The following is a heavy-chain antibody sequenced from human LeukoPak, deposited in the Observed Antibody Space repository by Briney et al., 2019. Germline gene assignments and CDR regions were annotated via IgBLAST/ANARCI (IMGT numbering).Heavy chain of an antibody. CDR3: AKDGIAAAGTLDY. CDR1: GFTFSSYG. CDR2: ISYDGSNK. D-gene: IGHD6-13*01. Sequence: GGSLRLSCAASGFTFSSYGMHWVRQAPGKGLEWVAVISYDGSNKYYADSVKGRFTISRNNSKNTLYLQMNSLRAEDTAVYYCAKDGIAAAGTLDYWGQGTLVTVSS. J-gene: IGHJ4*02. V-gene: IGHV3-30*18.